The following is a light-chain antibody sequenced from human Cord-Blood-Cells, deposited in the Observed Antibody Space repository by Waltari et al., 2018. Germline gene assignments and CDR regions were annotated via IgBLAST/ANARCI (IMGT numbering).Light chain of an antibody. CDR3: SSYTSSSTYV. Sequence: QSALTQPASVSRPPGQSTTLSFTGTSSYVGGYNSASSYQQHPGKPPKLMFDDVSKRPSGFSSRFSCSKSSNAASLTIAVLQAEDEADYYCSSYTSSSTYVFGTGTKVTVL. CDR1: SSYVGGYNS. V-gene: IGLV2-14*03. J-gene: IGLJ1*01. CDR2: DVS.